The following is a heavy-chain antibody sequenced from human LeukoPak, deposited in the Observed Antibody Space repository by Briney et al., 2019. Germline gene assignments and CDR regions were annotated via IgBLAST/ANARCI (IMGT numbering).Heavy chain of an antibody. CDR1: GGSISSSSYY. CDR3: ARGPGGSSSSDFDY. J-gene: IGHJ4*02. D-gene: IGHD6-6*01. Sequence: SETLSLTCTVSGGSISSSSYYWGWIRQPPGKGLEWIGSIYYSGSTYYNPSLKSRVTISVDTSKNQFSLKLSSVTAADTAVYYCARGPGGSSSSDFDYWGQGTLVTVSS. CDR2: IYYSGST. V-gene: IGHV4-39*07.